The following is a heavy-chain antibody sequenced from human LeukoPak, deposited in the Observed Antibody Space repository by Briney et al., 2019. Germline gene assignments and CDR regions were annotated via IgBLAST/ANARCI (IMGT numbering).Heavy chain of an antibody. CDR1: GGSISSGGYS. CDR3: AREVVASNLEGVTNWFDR. V-gene: IGHV4-30-2*01. D-gene: IGHD2-2*01. J-gene: IGHJ5*02. Sequence: SQTLSLTCSVSGGSISSGGYSWTWIRHPPGKGLEWIGYINHGGSAYYSPSLKGRLTISVDRSKNQFSLKLTSVTAADTAVYYCAREVVASNLEGVTNWFDRWGQGALVTVSP. CDR2: INHGGSA.